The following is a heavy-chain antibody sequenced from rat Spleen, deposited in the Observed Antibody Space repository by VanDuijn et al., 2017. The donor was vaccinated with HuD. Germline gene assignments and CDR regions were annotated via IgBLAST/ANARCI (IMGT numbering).Heavy chain of an antibody. CDR2: IRHDGSKT. CDR1: GFTFSNYG. V-gene: IGHV5-29*01. J-gene: IGHJ1*01. D-gene: IGHD4-4*01. CDR3: TRRGYLSDWYFDF. Sequence: EVQLVESGGGLVQPGRSLKLSCAAAGFTFSNYGMAWVRQAPKKGLEWVATIRHDGSKTYYRDSVKGRFTISRDNARSTLNLHMDSLRSEDTAIYYCTRRGYLSDWYFDFWGPGTMVTVSS.